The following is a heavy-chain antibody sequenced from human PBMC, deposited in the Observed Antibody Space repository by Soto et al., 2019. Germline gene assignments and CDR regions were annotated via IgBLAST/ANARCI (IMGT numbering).Heavy chain of an antibody. Sequence: GESLKISCKGSGYSFTSYWIGWVRQMPGKGLEWMGIIYPGDSDTRYSPSFQGQVTISADKSISTAYLQWSSLKASDTAMYYCARSFGVVVDYYYYYGMDVWGQGTTVTVS. CDR2: IYPGDSDT. D-gene: IGHD3-3*01. CDR1: GYSFTSYW. CDR3: ARSFGVVVDYYYYYGMDV. V-gene: IGHV5-51*01. J-gene: IGHJ6*02.